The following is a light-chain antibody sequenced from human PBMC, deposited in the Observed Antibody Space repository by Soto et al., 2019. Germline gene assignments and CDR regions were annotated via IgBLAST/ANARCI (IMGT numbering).Light chain of an antibody. CDR3: QQRSSWIT. CDR1: QDVTTN. Sequence: TQFPAILSASPGDGVTLSCRAAQDVTTNFAWYQQKPGQAPRLLIYDASNRATGIPARFSGSGSATDFTLTISSLEPEDFAVYYCQQRSSWITFGQGTRLEIK. J-gene: IGKJ5*01. V-gene: IGKV3-11*01. CDR2: DAS.